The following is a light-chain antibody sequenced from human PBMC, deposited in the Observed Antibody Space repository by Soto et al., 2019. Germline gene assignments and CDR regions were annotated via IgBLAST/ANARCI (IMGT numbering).Light chain of an antibody. Sequence: QSVLTQPASVSGSPGQSITISCTGTSSDVGGYNYVSWYQQHPGKAPKLMIYDVSNRPSGVSNRFSGSKSGNTASLTISGLQAEDEADYYCSSYTSSSTLVVPVVFGGGTKVTVL. CDR1: SSDVGGYNY. J-gene: IGLJ2*01. CDR3: SSYTSSSTLVVPVV. V-gene: IGLV2-14*01. CDR2: DVS.